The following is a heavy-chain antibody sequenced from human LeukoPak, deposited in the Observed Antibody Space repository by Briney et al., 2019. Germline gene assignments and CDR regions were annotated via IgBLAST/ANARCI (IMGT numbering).Heavy chain of an antibody. J-gene: IGHJ4*01. Sequence: ASVKVSCKGSGGTFSSYTISWVRQAPGQGLEWMGRIIPIFGTANYAQKFQGRVTITADTSTSTACMELSSLRSEDTAVYYCAREAGRVGARDYWGQGTLVTVSS. V-gene: IGHV1-69*08. CDR3: AREAGRVGARDY. CDR2: IIPIFGTA. D-gene: IGHD1-26*01. CDR1: GGTFSSYT.